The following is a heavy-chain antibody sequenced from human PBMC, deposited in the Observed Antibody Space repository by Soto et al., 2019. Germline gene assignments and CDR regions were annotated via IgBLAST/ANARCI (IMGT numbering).Heavy chain of an antibody. Sequence: GGPLRLSWAAAGFTFSTYSRNWVRQTPGKGPEWVSYISNSGGTIVDADSVGGGFTISRDNAKHSLYLQMNSLREEDTAVYYCAKDAHTDYMHNWFDSWGKGPLVPVSP. CDR1: GFTFSTYS. V-gene: IGHV3-48*02. CDR3: AKDAHTDYMHNWFDS. D-gene: IGHD3-10*01. J-gene: IGHJ5*01. CDR2: ISNSGGTI.